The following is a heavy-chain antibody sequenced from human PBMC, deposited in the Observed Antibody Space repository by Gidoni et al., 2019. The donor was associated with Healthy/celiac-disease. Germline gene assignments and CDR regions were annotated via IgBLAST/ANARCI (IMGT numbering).Heavy chain of an antibody. J-gene: IGHJ4*02. V-gene: IGHV4-34*01. D-gene: IGHD3-16*02. CDR2: INHSGST. Sequence: QVELQQWGAGLLKPSATLSLTCAVYGGSFSGYYWSWIRQPPGKGLEWIGEINHSGSTNYNPSLKSRVTISVDTSKNQFSLKLSSVTAADTAVYYCARVVTFGGVIVRPFDYWGQGTLVTVSS. CDR3: ARVVTFGGVIVRPFDY. CDR1: GGSFSGYY.